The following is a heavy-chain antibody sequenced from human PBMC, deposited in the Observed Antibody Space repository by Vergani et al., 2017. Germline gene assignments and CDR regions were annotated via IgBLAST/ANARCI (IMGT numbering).Heavy chain of an antibody. D-gene: IGHD3-10*01. V-gene: IGHV3-30*04. CDR2: ISYDGTYE. J-gene: IGHJ4*02. CDR3: ANIPGVWFGDREGGFDY. Sequence: QVQLVESGGGVVQPGRSLRLSCAASVFNFVYYAMHWVRQAPGRGLEWVATISYDGTYEYYIESVKGRFTISRDNFKNTLSLQMNSLRPEDTALYYCANIPGVWFGDREGGFDYWGLGTLVTVSS. CDR1: VFNFVYYA.